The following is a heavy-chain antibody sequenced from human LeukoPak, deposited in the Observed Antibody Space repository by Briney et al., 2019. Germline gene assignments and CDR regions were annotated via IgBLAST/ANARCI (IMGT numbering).Heavy chain of an antibody. CDR2: IYYSGST. CDR3: ARVYFYGDYSYYFDY. V-gene: IGHV4-59*01. CDR1: GGSISSYY. D-gene: IGHD4-17*01. J-gene: IGHJ4*02. Sequence: SETLSLTCTVSGGSISSYYWSWIRQPPGKGLEWIGYIYYSGSTNYNPSLKSRVTISVDTSKNQFSLKLSSVTAADTAVYYCARVYFYGDYSYYFDYWGQGTLVTVSS.